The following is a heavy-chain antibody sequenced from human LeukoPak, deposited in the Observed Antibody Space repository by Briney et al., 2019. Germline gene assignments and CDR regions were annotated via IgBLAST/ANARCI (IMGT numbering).Heavy chain of an antibody. Sequence: GGSLRLSCAASGFTFSTYWMHWVRQTPGKGLVWVSRINRDGTITTYADSVKGRFTISRDNAKNSLYLQMNSLRAEDTAVYYCARGGGRNSLGYWGPGTLVTVSS. D-gene: IGHD1-26*01. CDR1: GFTFSTYW. CDR3: ARGGGRNSLGY. CDR2: INRDGTIT. J-gene: IGHJ4*02. V-gene: IGHV3-74*01.